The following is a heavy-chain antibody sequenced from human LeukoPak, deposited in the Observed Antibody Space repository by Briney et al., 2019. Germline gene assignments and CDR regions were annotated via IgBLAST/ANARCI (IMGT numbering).Heavy chain of an antibody. CDR3: ATCYGHNGILYYYYYYMDV. V-gene: IGHV3-23*01. Sequence: SGGSLRLSCAASGFTFSSYAISWVRQAPGKGLEWVSAISGSGGSTYYADSVKGRFTISRDNSKNTLYLQMNSLRAEDTAVYYCATCYGHNGILYYYYYYMDVWGKGTTVTVSS. CDR1: GFTFSSYA. J-gene: IGHJ6*03. CDR2: ISGSGGST. D-gene: IGHD2-2*01.